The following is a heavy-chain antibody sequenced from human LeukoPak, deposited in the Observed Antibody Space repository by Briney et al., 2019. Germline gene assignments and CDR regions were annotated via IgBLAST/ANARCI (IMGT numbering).Heavy chain of an antibody. CDR1: GFTFSNYW. V-gene: IGHV3-7*03. Sequence: GGSLTLSCAASGFTFSNYWMTWVRRAPGKGLEWVANIRRDGSETHYVDSVMGRFTISRDNAKNSLYLQMSGLRAEDTAVYYCARRMNGAYYFDYWGQGTRVTVSS. CDR3: ARRMNGAYYFDY. D-gene: IGHD2-8*01. J-gene: IGHJ4*02. CDR2: IRRDGSET.